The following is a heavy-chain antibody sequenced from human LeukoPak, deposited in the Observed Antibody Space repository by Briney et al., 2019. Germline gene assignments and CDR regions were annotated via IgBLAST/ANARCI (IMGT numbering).Heavy chain of an antibody. Sequence: SETLSLTCTVSGASINSYYWSWIRQPPGTGLEWIGYIHYSESTRYSPSLQSRVTISLDTSSNQFSLKLTSMTAADTAVYYCARGSMADWDLFDYWGQGTLVTVSS. CDR1: GASINSYY. CDR2: IHYSEST. CDR3: ARGSMADWDLFDY. V-gene: IGHV4-59*01. J-gene: IGHJ4*02. D-gene: IGHD1-26*01.